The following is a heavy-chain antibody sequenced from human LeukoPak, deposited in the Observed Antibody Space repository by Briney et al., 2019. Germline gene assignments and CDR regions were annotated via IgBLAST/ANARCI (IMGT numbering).Heavy chain of an antibody. J-gene: IGHJ4*02. Sequence: GGSLRLSCAASGFTFSSYEMNWVRQAPGKGLEWVSYISSSGSTIYYADSVKGRFTISRDNAKNSLYLQMNSLRAEDTALYYCAKGTSSWHEFDYWGQGTLVTVSS. D-gene: IGHD6-13*01. CDR1: GFTFSSYE. CDR3: AKGTSSWHEFDY. CDR2: ISSSGSTI. V-gene: IGHV3-48*03.